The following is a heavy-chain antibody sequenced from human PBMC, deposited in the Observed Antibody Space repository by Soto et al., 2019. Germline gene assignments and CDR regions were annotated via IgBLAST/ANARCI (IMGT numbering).Heavy chain of an antibody. CDR3: DRLVGESHDYGMDV. CDR1: GYTVTIYW. V-gene: IGHV5-51*01. D-gene: IGHD5-12*01. J-gene: IGHJ6*02. Sequence: PAESMKISCKGSGYTVTIYWIGWVLQMTGKGLEWMRIIHPADCDTRFSPSCQGQVTISAYKSTSTAYLQWSGLKSSHTAIYYCDRLVGESHDYGMDVWGQGTTVTVSS. CDR2: IHPADCDT.